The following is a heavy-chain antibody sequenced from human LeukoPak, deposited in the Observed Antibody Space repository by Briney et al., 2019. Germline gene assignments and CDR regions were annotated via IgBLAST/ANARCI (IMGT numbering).Heavy chain of an antibody. V-gene: IGHV3-7*02. CDR1: GFTFSRYW. D-gene: IGHD3-10*01. CDR2: IKEDGSVK. J-gene: IGHJ4*02. CDR3: AASITMFDY. Sequence: GGSLRLSCAASGFTFSRYWTSWVRQAPGKGLEWVANIKEDGSVKYYVESVKGRFTISRDNAKNSLYLQMNSLRAEDTAVYYCAASITMFDYWGQGTLVTVSS.